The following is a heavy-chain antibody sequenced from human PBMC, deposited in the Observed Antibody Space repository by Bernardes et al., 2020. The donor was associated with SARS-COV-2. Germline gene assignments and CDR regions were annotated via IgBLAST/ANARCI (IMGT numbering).Heavy chain of an antibody. Sequence: GGSLRLSCAASGFTVSDYYVSWIRQAPGKGLEWISYVSSRGSTIHYADSVKGRFTISRDNARMSLYLQMDSLRVDDTAIYYCARATCSGGSCFPNYFDSWCQGTLVTVSS. CDR1: GFTVSDYY. J-gene: IGHJ4*02. CDR2: VSSRGSTI. CDR3: ARATCSGGSCFPNYFDS. V-gene: IGHV3-11*01. D-gene: IGHD2-15*01.